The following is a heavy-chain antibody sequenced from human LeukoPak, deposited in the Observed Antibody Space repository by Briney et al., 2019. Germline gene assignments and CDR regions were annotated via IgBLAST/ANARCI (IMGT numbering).Heavy chain of an antibody. CDR2: IRYDGSNK. V-gene: IGHV3-30*02. J-gene: IGHJ4*02. CDR3: ARDYGSGSYPRIYFDY. D-gene: IGHD3-10*01. CDR1: GFTFSSYG. Sequence: GSLRLSCAASGFTFSSYGMHWVRQAPGKGLEWVAFIRYDGSNKYYADSVKGRFTISRDNSKNTLYLQMNSLRAEDTAVYYCARDYGSGSYPRIYFDYWGQGTLVTVSS.